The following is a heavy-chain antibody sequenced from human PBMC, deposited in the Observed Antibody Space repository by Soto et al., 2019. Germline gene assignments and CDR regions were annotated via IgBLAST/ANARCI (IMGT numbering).Heavy chain of an antibody. J-gene: IGHJ6*02. CDR3: ASQEKHCSGGSCYFYSLYYYYGMDV. V-gene: IGHV1-3*01. CDR1: GYTFTSYA. CDR2: INAGNGNT. D-gene: IGHD2-15*01. Sequence: ASVKVSCKASGYTFTSYAMHWVRQAPGQRLEWMGWINAGNGNTKYSQKFQGRVTITRDTSTSTAYMELSSLRSEDTAVYYCASQEKHCSGGSCYFYSLYYYYGMDVWGQGTKVTFSS.